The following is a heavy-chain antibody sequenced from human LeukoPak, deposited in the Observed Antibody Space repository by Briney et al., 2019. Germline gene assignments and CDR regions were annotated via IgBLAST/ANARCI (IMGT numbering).Heavy chain of an antibody. CDR3: ARHFGGDIVVVPAAPPGTDYFDY. CDR1: GGSISSSSYY. CDR2: IYYSGST. J-gene: IGHJ4*02. Sequence: SETLSLTCTVSGGSISSSSYYWGWIRQPPGKGLEWIGSIYYSGSTYYNPSLKSRVTISVDTSKNQFSLKLSSVTAADTAVYYCARHFGGDIVVVPAAPPGTDYFDYRGQGTLVTVSS. D-gene: IGHD2-2*01. V-gene: IGHV4-39*01.